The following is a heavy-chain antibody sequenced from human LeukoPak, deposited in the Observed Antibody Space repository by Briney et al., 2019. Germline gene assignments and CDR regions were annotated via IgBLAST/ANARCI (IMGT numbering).Heavy chain of an antibody. D-gene: IGHD5-18*01. CDR2: ISGSGGST. CDR3: AKDKRGYSYGSSNDY. CDR1: GFTFSSYA. Sequence: GGSLRLSCAASGFTFSSYAMSWVRQAPGKGLEWVSAISGSGGSTYYADSVKGRFTVSRDNSKNTLYLQMNSLRAEDTAVYYCAKDKRGYSYGSSNDYWGQGTLVTVSS. V-gene: IGHV3-23*01. J-gene: IGHJ4*02.